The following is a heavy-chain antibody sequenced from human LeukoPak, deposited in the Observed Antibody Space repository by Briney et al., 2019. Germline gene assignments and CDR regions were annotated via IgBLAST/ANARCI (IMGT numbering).Heavy chain of an antibody. J-gene: IGHJ4*02. D-gene: IGHD1-7*01. CDR2: IYYSGST. V-gene: IGHV4-39*07. CDR3: ARESTGTISD. Sequence: SETLSLTCTASGGSISSSSYYWGWIRQPPGKGLEWIGSIYYSGSTYYNPPLKSRVTISVDTSKNQFSLKLSSVTAADTAVYYCARESTGTISDWGQGTLVTVSS. CDR1: GGSISSSSYY.